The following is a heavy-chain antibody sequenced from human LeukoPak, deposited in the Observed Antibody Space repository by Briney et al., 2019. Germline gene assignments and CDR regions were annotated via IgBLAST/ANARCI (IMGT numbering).Heavy chain of an antibody. J-gene: IGHJ4*02. Sequence: GGSLRLSCAASGFTFSSYGMHWVRQAPGKGLEWVSTINAAGENTYYTDSVRGRFTISRDNSKNTLFLQMSSLRVEDAALYYCAKDRLGPWSLRDFDYWGQGVLVTVSS. CDR1: GFTFSSYG. CDR2: INAAGENT. D-gene: IGHD1-26*01. CDR3: AKDRLGPWSLRDFDY. V-gene: IGHV3-23*01.